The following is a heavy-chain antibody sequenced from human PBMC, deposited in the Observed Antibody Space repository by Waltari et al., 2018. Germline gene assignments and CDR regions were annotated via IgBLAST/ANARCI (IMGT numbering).Heavy chain of an antibody. J-gene: IGHJ4*02. CDR2: INHSGST. CDR1: GGSFSGYY. D-gene: IGHD1-26*01. V-gene: IGHV4-34*01. CDR3: ASGEVGASAFDY. Sequence: QVQLQQWGAGLLKPSETLSLTCAVYGGSFSGYYWSWIRQPPGKGLEWFGEINHSGSTNHTPTLKRRVTQSVDTSKNQFSLKLSSVTAADTAVYYCASGEVGASAFDYWGQGTLVTVSS.